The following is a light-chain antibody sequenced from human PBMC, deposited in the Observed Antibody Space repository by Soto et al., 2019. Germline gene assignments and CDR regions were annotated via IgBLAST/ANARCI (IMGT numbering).Light chain of an antibody. CDR2: AAS. Sequence: AIQMTQSPSSLSASVGDTVTITCRASQGITHDLGWYQQKPGKAPKLLIYAASSLQRGVPSRFSGSGSGTDFTLTISSLQPEDFATYYCLQYHDYPWTFGQGTKVDNK. CDR3: LQYHDYPWT. CDR1: QGITHD. J-gene: IGKJ1*01. V-gene: IGKV1-6*01.